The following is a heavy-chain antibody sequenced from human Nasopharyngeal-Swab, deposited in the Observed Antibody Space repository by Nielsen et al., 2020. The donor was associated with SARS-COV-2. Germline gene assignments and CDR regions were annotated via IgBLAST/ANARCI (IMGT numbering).Heavy chain of an antibody. V-gene: IGHV3-48*02. J-gene: IGHJ4*02. CDR2: ISSSSSTI. Sequence: SCAASGFTFSSYSMNWVRQAPGKGLEWVSYISSSSSTIYYADSVKGRFTISRDNAKNSLYLQMNSLRDEDTAVYYCARDNSYCGGDCYSGGFDYWGQGTLVTVSS. CDR1: GFTFSSYS. D-gene: IGHD2-21*02. CDR3: ARDNSYCGGDCYSGGFDY.